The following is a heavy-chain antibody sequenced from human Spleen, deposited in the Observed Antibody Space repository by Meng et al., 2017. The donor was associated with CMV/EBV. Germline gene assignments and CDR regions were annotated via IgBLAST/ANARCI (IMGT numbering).Heavy chain of an antibody. V-gene: IGHV1-18*01. CDR1: GYTLTKYG. D-gene: IGHD3-16*01. CDR3: ARVRAYGSYYNDAMDV. J-gene: IGHJ6*02. Sequence: ASVKVSCMDSGYTLTKYGINWMRHAPGQGLEWMGWISAYDRKTDNAQEFHGSLTMTADTSTNTASMDLRTLTSDDTAVYSCARVRAYGSYYNDAMDVWGQGTTVTVSS. CDR2: ISAYDRKT.